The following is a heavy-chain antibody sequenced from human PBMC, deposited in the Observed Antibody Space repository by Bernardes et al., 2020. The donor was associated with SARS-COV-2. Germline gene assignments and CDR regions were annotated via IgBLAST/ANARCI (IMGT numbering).Heavy chain of an antibody. CDR3: ARDLGYCTNGVCSP. CDR2: INPDGSST. D-gene: IGHD2-8*01. Sequence: GSLSLSCAASGFTFSSSWFHWVRQVPGKGLVWVSRINPDGSSTNYADSVKGRFTIYRDNAKNTLFLQMSSLRAEDTAMYYCARDLGYCTNGVCSPWGQGTLVTVSS. V-gene: IGHV3-74*01. J-gene: IGHJ5*02. CDR1: GFTFSSSW.